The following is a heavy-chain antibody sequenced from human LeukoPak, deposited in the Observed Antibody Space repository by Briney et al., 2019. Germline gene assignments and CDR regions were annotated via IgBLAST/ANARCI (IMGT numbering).Heavy chain of an antibody. CDR1: GVTLSNYG. Sequence: GGSLRLSCAVSGVTLSNYGMSWVRQAPGKGLEWVAGISGSGGGTHYADSVKGRFTISRDNSRNTLFLQMNSLRAEDTAVYFCAKRGVVIRVFLVGFHKEANYFDSWGQGTLVTVSS. D-gene: IGHD3-10*01. V-gene: IGHV3-23*01. CDR2: ISGSGGGT. CDR3: AKRGVVIRVFLVGFHKEANYFDS. J-gene: IGHJ4*02.